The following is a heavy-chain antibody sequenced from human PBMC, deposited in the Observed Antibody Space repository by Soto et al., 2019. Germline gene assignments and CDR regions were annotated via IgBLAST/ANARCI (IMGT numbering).Heavy chain of an antibody. CDR3: ASYCGGDCYNQIDY. CDR1: GGSISSSSYY. V-gene: IGHV4-39*01. CDR2: IYYSGST. Sequence: TSETLSLSCTVSGGSISSSSYYWGWIRQPPGKGLEWIGSIYYSGSTYYNPSLKSRVTISVDTSKNQFSLKLSSVTAADTAVYYCASYCGGDCYNQIDYWGQGTLVTVSS. D-gene: IGHD2-21*01. J-gene: IGHJ4*02.